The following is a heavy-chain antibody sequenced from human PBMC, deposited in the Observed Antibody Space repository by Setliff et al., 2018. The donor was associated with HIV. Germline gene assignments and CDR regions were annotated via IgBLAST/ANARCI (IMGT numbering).Heavy chain of an antibody. D-gene: IGHD4-17*01. CDR3: ARDLLLRWLDY. CDR2: VTPILHTT. Sequence: SVKDSCKASGGTFSSYVFTWVRQAPGQGLEWMGGVTPILHTTNYAQKFQGRVTITADISTRTVYMELSSLTSEDTAVYYCARDLLLRWLDYWGQGTLVTVSS. CDR1: GGTFSSYV. V-gene: IGHV1-69*10. J-gene: IGHJ4*02.